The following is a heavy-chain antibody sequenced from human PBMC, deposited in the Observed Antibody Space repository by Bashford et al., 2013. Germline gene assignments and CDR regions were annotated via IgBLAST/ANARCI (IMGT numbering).Heavy chain of an antibody. J-gene: IGHJ6*02. CDR1: GFSFSSYS. V-gene: IGHV3-21*01. CDR2: ISSSSDYI. Sequence: GGSLRLSCAASGFSFSSYSMNWVRQAPGKGLEWVSSISSSSDYIYYVDSVKGRFTISRDNAKNSLYLQMNSLRAEDMAVYYCARVRFLDIAMVSVYYYGMDVWGQGTMVTVSS. CDR3: ARVRFLDIAMVSVYYYGMDV. D-gene: IGHD5-18*01.